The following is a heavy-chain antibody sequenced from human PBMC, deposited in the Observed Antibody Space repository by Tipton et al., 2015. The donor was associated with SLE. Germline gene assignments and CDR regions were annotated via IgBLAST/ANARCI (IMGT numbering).Heavy chain of an antibody. J-gene: IGHJ4*02. V-gene: IGHV4-34*01. Sequence: TLSLTCAVYGGSFSGYYWSWIRQPPGKGLEWIGEINHSGSTNYNPSLKSRVTISVDTSKNQFSLKLSSVTAADTAVYYCARELAGGFDDWGQGTLVTVSS. CDR3: ARELAGGFDD. CDR2: INHSGST. CDR1: GGSFSGYY. D-gene: IGHD3-10*01.